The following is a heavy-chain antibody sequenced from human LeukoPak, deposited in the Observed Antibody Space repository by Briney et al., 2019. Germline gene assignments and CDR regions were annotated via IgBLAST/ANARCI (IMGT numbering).Heavy chain of an antibody. CDR3: ARARWSSTGWFLGY. V-gene: IGHV3-74*01. CDR1: GFTFSSYL. D-gene: IGHD6-19*01. J-gene: IGHJ1*01. CDR2: VNPQGSGT. Sequence: GGSLRLSCAASGFTFSSYLMHWVRQAPGKGLVWVSRVNPQGSGTSYTDSVKGRFTISRDNAKDALHLRMDNLRVEDTAVYYCARARWSSTGWFLGYWGQGTLVTVSS.